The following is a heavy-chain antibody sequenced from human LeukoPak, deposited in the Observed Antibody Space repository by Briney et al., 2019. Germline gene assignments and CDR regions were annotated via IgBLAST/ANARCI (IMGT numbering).Heavy chain of an antibody. V-gene: IGHV1-24*01. CDR2: FDPEDGET. J-gene: IGHJ6*02. Sequence: ASVKVSCKVSGYTLTELSMHWVRQAPGKGLEWMGGFDPEDGETIYAQKFQGRVTMTEDTSTDTAYMELSSLRSEDTAVYYCATDSEKRGRYYYYGMDVWGQGTTVTVSS. CDR3: ATDSEKRGRYYYYGMDV. D-gene: IGHD1-26*01. CDR1: GYTLTELS.